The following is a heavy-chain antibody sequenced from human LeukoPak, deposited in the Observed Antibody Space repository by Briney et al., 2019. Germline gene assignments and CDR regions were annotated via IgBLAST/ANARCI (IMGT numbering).Heavy chain of an antibody. Sequence: GGSLRLSCAASGFTFTNYCMHWVRQPPGKGLVWVSQICTDETTIRYADSVKGRFTISRDNSKNTLYLQMNSLRAEDTAVYYCAKVARVYDFWTWNGYYHYYMDVWGKGTTVTVSS. CDR1: GFTFTNYC. J-gene: IGHJ6*03. CDR2: ICTDETTI. CDR3: AKVARVYDFWTWNGYYHYYMDV. V-gene: IGHV3-74*01. D-gene: IGHD3-3*01.